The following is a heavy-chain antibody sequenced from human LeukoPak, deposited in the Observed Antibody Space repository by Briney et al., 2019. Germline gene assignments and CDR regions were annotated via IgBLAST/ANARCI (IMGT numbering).Heavy chain of an antibody. D-gene: IGHD2-15*01. CDR1: GGSISSYY. J-gene: IGHJ2*01. Sequence: SETLSLTCTVSGGSISSYYWSWIRQPPGKGLELIGYIYYSGSTNYNPSLKSRVTISVDTSKNQFSLKLSSVTAADTAVYYCARGYCSGGSCYSRVFDLWGRGTLVTVSS. V-gene: IGHV4-59*01. CDR3: ARGYCSGGSCYSRVFDL. CDR2: IYYSGST.